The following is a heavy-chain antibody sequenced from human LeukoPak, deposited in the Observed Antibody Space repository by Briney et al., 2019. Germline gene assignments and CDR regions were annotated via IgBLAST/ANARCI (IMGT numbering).Heavy chain of an antibody. D-gene: IGHD3-22*01. Sequence: ESGPTLVKPTQTLTLTCTFSGFSLSTRGAGVGWIRQPPGKALEWLALIYWNDDKRYSPSLKSRLTITKDTSKNQVVLTMTNMDPVDTATYYCAQRKYYYDSSGSDPSGFDYWGQGTLVTVSS. CDR1: GFSLSTRGAG. CDR3: AQRKYYYDSSGSDPSGFDY. J-gene: IGHJ4*02. V-gene: IGHV2-5*01. CDR2: IYWNDDK.